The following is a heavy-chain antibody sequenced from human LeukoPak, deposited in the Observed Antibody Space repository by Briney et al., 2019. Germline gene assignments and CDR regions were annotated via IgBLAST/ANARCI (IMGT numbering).Heavy chain of an antibody. V-gene: IGHV4-59*01. J-gene: IGHJ4*02. D-gene: IGHD6-13*01. CDR2: IYYSGTT. CDR3: ARGVYIAAAQYGY. Sequence: SETLSLTCTVSGGSISSYYWSWIRQPPGKGLEWIGYIYYSGTTNYNPSLKSRVTISVDTSKNQFSLKLSSVTAADTAVYYCARGVYIAAAQYGYWGQGTWSPSPQ. CDR1: GGSISSYY.